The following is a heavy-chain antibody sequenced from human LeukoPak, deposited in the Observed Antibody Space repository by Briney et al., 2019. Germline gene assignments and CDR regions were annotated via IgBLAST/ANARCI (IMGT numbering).Heavy chain of an antibody. CDR3: ARNWFDP. V-gene: IGHV3-53*05. CDR2: IYSGGST. CDR1: GFTVSSDY. Sequence: PGWSLRLSCAASGFTVSSDYMSWVRQAPGKGLEWVSVIYSGGSTYYADSVKGRFTISRDKSKNTVYLQMNSLRFEDTAMYYCARNWFDPWGQGTLVTVSS. J-gene: IGHJ5*02.